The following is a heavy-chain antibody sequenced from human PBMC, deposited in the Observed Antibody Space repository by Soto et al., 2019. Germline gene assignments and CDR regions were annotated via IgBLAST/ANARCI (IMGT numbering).Heavy chain of an antibody. CDR2: IYYSGTT. CDR3: ARQYYGDYADAFDI. D-gene: IGHD4-17*01. Sequence: SETLSLTCTVSGGSISSSNYYWGRIRQPPGKGLEWIGNIYYSGTTYYSPSLKSRVTISVDTSKNQFSLKLSSVTAADTAVYYCARQYYGDYADAFDIWGQGTMVTVSS. CDR1: GGSISSSNYY. V-gene: IGHV4-39*01. J-gene: IGHJ3*02.